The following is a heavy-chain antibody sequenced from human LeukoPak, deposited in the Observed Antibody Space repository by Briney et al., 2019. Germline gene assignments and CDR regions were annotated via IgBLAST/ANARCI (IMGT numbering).Heavy chain of an antibody. CDR3: AELGITMIGGV. D-gene: IGHD3-10*02. V-gene: IGHV3-21*01. Sequence: PGGSLRLSCAASGFTFSSYTMNWVRQAPGKGLEWVSSISSSSSYIYYADSVKGRFTISRDNAKNSLYLQMNSLRAEDTAVYYCAELGITMIGGVWGKGTTVTISS. CDR2: ISSSSSYI. J-gene: IGHJ6*04. CDR1: GFTFSSYT.